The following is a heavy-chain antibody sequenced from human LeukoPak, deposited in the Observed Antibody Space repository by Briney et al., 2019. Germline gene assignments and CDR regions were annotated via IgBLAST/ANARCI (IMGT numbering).Heavy chain of an antibody. D-gene: IGHD4-23*01. J-gene: IGHJ4*02. Sequence: ASVKVSCKASGYTFTGYYMHWVRQAPGQGLEWMGRIIPIFGTANYAQKFQGRVTITTDESTSTAYMELSSLRSEDTAVYYCARDLGYGGNGVYWGQGTLVTVSS. CDR3: ARDLGYGGNGVY. CDR1: GYTFTGYY. CDR2: IIPIFGTA. V-gene: IGHV1-69*05.